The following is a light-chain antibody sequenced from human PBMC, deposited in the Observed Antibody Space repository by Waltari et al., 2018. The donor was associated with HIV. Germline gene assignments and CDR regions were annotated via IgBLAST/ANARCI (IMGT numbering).Light chain of an antibody. V-gene: IGLV1-47*01. CDR3: AVWDDSLSGPG. CDR2: RNN. J-gene: IGLJ2*01. CDR1: DSKIGTNY. Sequence: QSVLTQPPSASGTPGQRVTISCSGSDSKIGTNYVYWYQFLPGAAPKLLIYRNNQRPSGVSDRFSGSKSGSSASLAISGLRFEDEADYFCAVWDDSLSGPGFGGGTKVTV.